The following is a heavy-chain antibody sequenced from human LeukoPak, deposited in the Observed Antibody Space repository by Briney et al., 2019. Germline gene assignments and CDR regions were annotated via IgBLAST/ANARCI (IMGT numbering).Heavy chain of an antibody. J-gene: IGHJ6*02. D-gene: IGHD6-13*01. V-gene: IGHV3-30*02. Sequence: GGPLRLSCAASGFTFSSYGMHWVRQAPGKGLEWVAFIRYDGSNKYYADSVKGRFTISRDNSKNTLYLQMNSLRAEDTAVYYCARLGKGSSWYRGSYYYYGMDVWGQGTTVTVSS. CDR2: IRYDGSNK. CDR3: ARLGKGSSWYRGSYYYYGMDV. CDR1: GFTFSSYG.